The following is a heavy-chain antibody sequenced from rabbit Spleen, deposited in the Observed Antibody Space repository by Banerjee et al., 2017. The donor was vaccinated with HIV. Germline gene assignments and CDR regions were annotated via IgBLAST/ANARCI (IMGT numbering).Heavy chain of an antibody. J-gene: IGHJ4*01. V-gene: IGHV1S45*01. CDR1: GFSFSSSYW. D-gene: IGHD1-1*01. CDR2: INTGSSGNT. Sequence: QEQLEESGGDLVKPEGSLTLTCTASGFSFSSSYWICWVRQAPGKGLEWIGCINTGSSGNTYYASWAKGRFTISKPSSTTVTLQVTSLTAADTATYFCARAPDEGYWAVYFKLWGPGTLVTVS. CDR3: ARAPDEGYWAVYFKL.